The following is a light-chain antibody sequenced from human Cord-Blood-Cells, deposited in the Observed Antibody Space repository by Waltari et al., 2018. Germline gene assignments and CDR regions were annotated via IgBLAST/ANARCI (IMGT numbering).Light chain of an antibody. CDR3: QAWDSSTAV. J-gene: IGLJ3*02. CDR1: KLGDKY. CDR2: QDS. V-gene: IGLV3-1*01. Sequence: SYELTQPPSVSVSPGQTACITCSGDKLGDKYACWYQQKPGQSPGLVIYQDSKRPSGIPERFSGSNAGNPATLTISGTQAMDEADYYCQAWDSSTAVFGGGTKLTVL.